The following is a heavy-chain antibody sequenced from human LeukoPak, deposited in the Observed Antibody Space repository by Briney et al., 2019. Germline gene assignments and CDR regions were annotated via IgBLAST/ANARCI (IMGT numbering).Heavy chain of an antibody. Sequence: SQTLSLTCTVSGGSISSGGYYWSWIRQPPGKGLEWIGYIYHSGSTYYNPSLKSRATISVDKSKNQFSLKLSSVTAADTAVYYCASPNCSSTSCPLYYWGQGTLVTVSS. CDR1: GGSISSGGYY. CDR3: ASPNCSSTSCPLYY. CDR2: IYHSGST. D-gene: IGHD2-2*01. J-gene: IGHJ4*02. V-gene: IGHV4-30-2*01.